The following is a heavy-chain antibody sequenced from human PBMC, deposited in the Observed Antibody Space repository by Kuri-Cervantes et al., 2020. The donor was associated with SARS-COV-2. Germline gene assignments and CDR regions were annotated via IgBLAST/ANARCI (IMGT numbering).Heavy chain of an antibody. Sequence: SETLSLTCTVSGGSISSYYWSWIRQPPGKGLEWIGEINHSGNTNYDPSLKSRVTISIDTSKNQFSLKLSSVTAADTAVYYCARVTSGYYPNYYYYGMDVWGQGTTVTVSS. V-gene: IGHV4-34*01. CDR2: INHSGNT. CDR3: ARVTSGYYPNYYYYGMDV. D-gene: IGHD3-3*01. J-gene: IGHJ6*02. CDR1: GGSISSYY.